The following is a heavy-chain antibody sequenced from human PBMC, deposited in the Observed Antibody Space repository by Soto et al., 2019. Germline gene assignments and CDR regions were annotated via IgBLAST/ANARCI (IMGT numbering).Heavy chain of an antibody. CDR1: GFTFSSYW. CDR2: IQQDGREK. Sequence: DVHLVESGGGLVQPGGSLRLSCVASGFTFSSYWMSWVRQAPGEGLEWVANIQQDGREKYYVDSVKGRFTISRDNAKNSLYLQMNSLRAEETAVYYCARDDYGDFSLGDWGQGTLVTVSS. J-gene: IGHJ4*02. D-gene: IGHD4-17*01. CDR3: ARDDYGDFSLGD. V-gene: IGHV3-7*01.